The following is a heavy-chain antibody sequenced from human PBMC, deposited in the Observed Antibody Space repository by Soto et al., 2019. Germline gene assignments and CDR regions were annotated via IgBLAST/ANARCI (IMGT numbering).Heavy chain of an antibody. CDR2: IIPIFGTA. J-gene: IGHJ3*02. CDR1: GGTFSSYA. D-gene: IGHD5-12*01. V-gene: IGHV1-69*06. Sequence: SVNVSCKASGGTFSSYAISWVRQAPGQGLEWMGGIIPIFGTANYAQKFQGRVTITADKSTSTAYMELSSLRSEDTAVYYCARASEMATIFDAFDIWGQGTMVTVSS. CDR3: ARASEMATIFDAFDI.